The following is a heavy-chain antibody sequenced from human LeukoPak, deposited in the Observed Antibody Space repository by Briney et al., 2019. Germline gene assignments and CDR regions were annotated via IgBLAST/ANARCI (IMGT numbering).Heavy chain of an antibody. V-gene: IGHV3-21*01. CDR2: ISSSSSYI. CDR1: GFTFSSYS. Sequence: GGSLRLSCAASGFTFSSYSMNWVRQARGKGLEWVSSISSSSSYIYYADSVKGRFTISRDNAKNSLYLQMNSLRAEDTAVYYCARDRVDYDFWSGYTAYVAFDIWGQGTMVTVSS. D-gene: IGHD3-3*01. J-gene: IGHJ3*02. CDR3: ARDRVDYDFWSGYTAYVAFDI.